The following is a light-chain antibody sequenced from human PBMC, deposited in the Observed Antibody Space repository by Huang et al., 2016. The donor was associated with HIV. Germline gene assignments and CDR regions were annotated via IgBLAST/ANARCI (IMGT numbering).Light chain of an antibody. CDR1: QGIRSY. CDR2: AAS. V-gene: IGKV1D-8*01. J-gene: IGKJ1*01. CDR3: QQYYSFPWT. Sequence: VIWMTQSPSLLSASTGDRVTISCRMSQGIRSYLSCYQQKPGKAPELMIYAASTLQSGVPSRFSGSGSGTDFTLTISCLQSEDFATYYCQQYYSFPWTFGQGTKVEIK.